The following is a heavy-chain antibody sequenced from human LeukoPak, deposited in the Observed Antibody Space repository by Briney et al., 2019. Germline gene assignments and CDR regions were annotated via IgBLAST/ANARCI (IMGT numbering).Heavy chain of an antibody. CDR2: IKQDGSEK. Sequence: PGGSLRLSCAASGFTFSSYWMSWLRQAPGKGLEWVANIKQDGSEKYYVDSVKGRFTISRDNAKNSLYLQMNSLRAEDTAVYYCATLVYCGGDCYSSDAFDIWGQGTMVTVSS. V-gene: IGHV3-7*01. D-gene: IGHD2-21*02. J-gene: IGHJ3*02. CDR3: ATLVYCGGDCYSSDAFDI. CDR1: GFTFSSYW.